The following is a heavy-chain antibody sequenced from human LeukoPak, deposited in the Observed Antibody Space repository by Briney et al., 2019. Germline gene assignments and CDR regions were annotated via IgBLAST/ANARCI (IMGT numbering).Heavy chain of an antibody. J-gene: IGHJ4*02. CDR3: ARDGGNYLDF. Sequence: SQTLSLTCAISGDSVSSNSGAWNWIRQSPSRGLEWLGRTYYRSKWYNEYAVSVKSLITINPDTSKNHCSLQLNSVTPEDTAVYYCARDGGNYLDFWGQGNLVTVSS. V-gene: IGHV6-1*01. D-gene: IGHD4-23*01. CDR2: TYYRSKWYN. CDR1: GDSVSSNSGA.